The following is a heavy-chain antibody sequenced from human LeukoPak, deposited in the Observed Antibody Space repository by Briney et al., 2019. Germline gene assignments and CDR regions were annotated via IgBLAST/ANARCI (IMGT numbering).Heavy chain of an antibody. D-gene: IGHD2-8*01. CDR2: INHSGST. Sequence: SETLSLTCAVYGESFSGYYWSWIRQPPGKGLEWIGEINHSGSTNYNPSLKSRVTISVDTSKNQFSLKLSSVTAADTAVYYCARARKYNGNPNWIDLWGQGVLVTVSS. CDR1: GESFSGYY. V-gene: IGHV4-34*01. J-gene: IGHJ5*02. CDR3: ARARKYNGNPNWIDL.